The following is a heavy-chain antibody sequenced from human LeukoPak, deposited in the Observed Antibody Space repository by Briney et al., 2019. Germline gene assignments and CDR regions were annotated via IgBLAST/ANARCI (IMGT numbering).Heavy chain of an antibody. D-gene: IGHD6-19*01. J-gene: IGHJ4*02. CDR1: GYTFTGYY. CDR2: ISAYNGNT. Sequence: GASVKVSCKASGYTFTGYYMHWVRQAPGQGLEWMGWISAYNGNTNYAQKLQGRVTMTTDTSTSTAYMELRSLRSDDTAVYYCARDPYSSGWYDYWGQGTLVTVSS. V-gene: IGHV1-18*04. CDR3: ARDPYSSGWYDY.